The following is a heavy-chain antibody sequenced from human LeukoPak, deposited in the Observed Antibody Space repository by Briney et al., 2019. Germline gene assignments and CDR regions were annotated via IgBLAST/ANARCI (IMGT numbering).Heavy chain of an antibody. D-gene: IGHD6-13*01. CDR3: TRGLYSSSWLPFNY. CDR2: IRSKAYGGTT. CDR1: GGSISSYY. V-gene: IGHV3-49*03. Sequence: LSLTCTVSGGSISSYYWSWFRQAPGKGLEWVGFIRSKAYGGTTEYAASVKGRFTISRDDSKSIAYLQMNSLKTEDTAVYYCTRGLYSSSWLPFNYWGQGTLVTVSS. J-gene: IGHJ4*02.